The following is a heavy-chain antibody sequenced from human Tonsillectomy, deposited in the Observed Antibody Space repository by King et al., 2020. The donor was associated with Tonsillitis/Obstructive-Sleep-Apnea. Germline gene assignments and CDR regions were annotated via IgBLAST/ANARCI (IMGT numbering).Heavy chain of an antibody. CDR1: GFTFSSYS. V-gene: IGHV3-21*01. J-gene: IGHJ5*02. CDR3: AGDAALNPITYSDFWSGSTRGWFDP. CDR2: ISSSSSYI. Sequence: VQLVESGGGLVKPGGSLRLSCAASGFTFSSYSMNWVRQAPGKGLEWVSSISSSSSYIYYADSVKGRFTISRDNAKNSMYLQMNSLRAEDTAVYYCAGDAALNPITYSDFWSGSTRGWFDPWGQGTLVTVSS. D-gene: IGHD3-3*01.